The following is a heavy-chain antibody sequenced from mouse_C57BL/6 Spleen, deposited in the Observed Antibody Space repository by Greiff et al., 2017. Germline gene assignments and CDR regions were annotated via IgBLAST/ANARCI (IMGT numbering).Heavy chain of an antibody. D-gene: IGHD2-4*01. CDR1: GYTFTDYE. J-gene: IGHJ3*01. CDR3: TSIYYDLAY. V-gene: IGHV1-15*01. Sequence: VKLMESGAELVRPGASVTLSCKASGYTFTDYEMHWVKQTPVHGLEWIGAIDPETGGTAYNQKFKGKAILTADKSSSTAYMELRSLTSEDSAVYYCTSIYYDLAYWGQGTLVTVSA. CDR2: IDPETGGT.